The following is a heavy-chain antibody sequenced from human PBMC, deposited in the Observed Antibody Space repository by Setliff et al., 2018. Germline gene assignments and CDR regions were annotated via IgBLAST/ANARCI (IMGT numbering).Heavy chain of an antibody. V-gene: IGHV4-39*07. Sequence: ETLSLTCTVSNGSLNRNGYYWAWVRQPPGKGLEWIASVYHRGTTNYNPSLKSRVTISLDTSKNQFSLKLTSVTAADTAVYYCARMSGFLYMDVWGKGTTVTV. CDR3: ARMSGFLYMDV. D-gene: IGHD3-3*01. CDR2: VYHRGTT. CDR1: NGSLNRNGYY. J-gene: IGHJ6*03.